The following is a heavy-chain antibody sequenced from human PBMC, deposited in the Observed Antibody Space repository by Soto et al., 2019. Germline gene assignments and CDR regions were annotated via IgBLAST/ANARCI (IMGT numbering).Heavy chain of an antibody. V-gene: IGHV1-69*01. CDR1: GGTFSSYA. J-gene: IGHJ4*02. Sequence: QVQLVQSGAEVKKPGSSVKVSCKASGGTFSSYAISWVRQAPGQGLEWMGGIIPIFGTANYAQKFQGRVTITADESTITAYMELSSLRSEDTAVYYCARGGGVSRYVDTAMVVDYWGQGTLVTVSS. CDR2: IIPIFGTA. D-gene: IGHD5-18*01. CDR3: ARGGGVSRYVDTAMVVDY.